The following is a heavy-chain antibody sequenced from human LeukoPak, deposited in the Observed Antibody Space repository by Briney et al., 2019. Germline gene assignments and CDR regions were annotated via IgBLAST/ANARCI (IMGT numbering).Heavy chain of an antibody. CDR3: ARDQLVGTYYYDSSGYYYVDY. J-gene: IGHJ4*02. V-gene: IGHV1-18*01. Sequence: ASVKVSCKASGYTFTSYGIRWVRPAPGQGLEWMGWISAYNGNTNYAQKLQGRVTMTTDTSTSTAYMELRSLRSDDTAVYYCARDQLVGTYYYDSSGYYYVDYWGQGTLVTVSS. D-gene: IGHD3-22*01. CDR2: ISAYNGNT. CDR1: GYTFTSYG.